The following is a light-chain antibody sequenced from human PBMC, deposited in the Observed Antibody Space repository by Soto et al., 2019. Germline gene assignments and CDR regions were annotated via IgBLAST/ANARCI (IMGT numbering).Light chain of an antibody. CDR1: QSVGSN. V-gene: IGKV3-15*01. J-gene: IGKJ1*01. CDR3: QQYNNWPPDRT. CDR2: GAS. Sequence: EIVMTQSPATLSVSPGERATLSCRASQSVGSNLAWYQHKPGQAPRLLIYGASTRATGIPARFSGSGSGTDFTLTISSLQSEDFAIYFCQQYNNWPPDRTFGQGTKVEIK.